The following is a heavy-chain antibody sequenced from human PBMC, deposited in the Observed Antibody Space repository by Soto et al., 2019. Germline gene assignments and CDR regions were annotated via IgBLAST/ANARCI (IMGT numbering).Heavy chain of an antibody. J-gene: IGHJ4*02. CDR3: ARWPPYRYNWNGADE. V-gene: IGHV1-69*02. CDR2: IIPILGIA. Sequence: ASVKVSCKASGGTFSSYTISWVRQAPGQGLEWMGRIIPILGIANYAQKFQGRVTITADKSTSTAYMELSSLRSEDTAVYYCARWPPYRYNWNGADEWGQGTLVTVSS. CDR1: GGTFSSYT. D-gene: IGHD1-1*01.